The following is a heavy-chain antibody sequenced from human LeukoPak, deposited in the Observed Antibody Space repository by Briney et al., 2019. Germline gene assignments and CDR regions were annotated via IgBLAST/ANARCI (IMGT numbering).Heavy chain of an antibody. V-gene: IGHV3-11*01. CDR3: ARDPQGVATEYYYGMDV. CDR1: GFTFSDYY. D-gene: IGHD5-12*01. J-gene: IGHJ6*02. CDR2: ISSSGSTI. Sequence: GGSLRLSCAASGFTFSDYYMSWIRQAPGKGLEWVSYISSSGSTIYYADSVKGRSTISRDNAKNSLYLQMNSLRAEDTAVYYCARDPQGVATEYYYGMDVWGQGTTVTVSS.